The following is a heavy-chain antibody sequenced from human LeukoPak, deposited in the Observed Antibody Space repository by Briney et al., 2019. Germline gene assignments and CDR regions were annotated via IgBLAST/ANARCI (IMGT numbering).Heavy chain of an antibody. J-gene: IGHJ3*02. D-gene: IGHD5-12*01. V-gene: IGHV1-46*01. CDR1: GYTFTSYY. Sequence: ASVKVSCKASGYTFTSYYMHWVRQATGQGLEWRGIINPSGGSTSYAQKFQGRVTMTRDMSTSTVYMELSSLRSEDTAVYYCARSIVATIGLLGEPRQNDAFDIWGQGTMVTVSS. CDR2: INPSGGST. CDR3: ARSIVATIGLLGEPRQNDAFDI.